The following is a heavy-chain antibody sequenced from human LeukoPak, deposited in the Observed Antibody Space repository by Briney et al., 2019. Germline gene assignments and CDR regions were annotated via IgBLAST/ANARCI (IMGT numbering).Heavy chain of an antibody. CDR1: GGSISSYY. V-gene: IGHV4-4*07. J-gene: IGHJ3*02. CDR3: ARGRSGVSGYDAFDI. CDR2: IYFSGNT. Sequence: SETLSLTCTVSGGSISSYYWSWIRQPAGKGLEWIGRIYFSGNTNYNPSLKSRVTMSVDTSKNQFSLRLSSVTAADTAVYYCARGRSGVSGYDAFDIWGQGTMVTVSS. D-gene: IGHD5/OR15-5a*01.